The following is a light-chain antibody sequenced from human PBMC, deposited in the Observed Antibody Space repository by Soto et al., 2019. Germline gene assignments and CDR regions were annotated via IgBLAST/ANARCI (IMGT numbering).Light chain of an antibody. CDR3: QHYGYSQWT. Sequence: IVLRQSPGTLSLSPGERATLSCRASQTGNNNYLAWYQHKSGQAPRLLIYGVYTRASGIPDRFSGSGSGTEFTLTITRLEPEDSAVYFCQHYGYSQWTFGQGTKVDIK. V-gene: IGKV3-20*01. CDR2: GVY. CDR1: QTGNNNY. J-gene: IGKJ1*01.